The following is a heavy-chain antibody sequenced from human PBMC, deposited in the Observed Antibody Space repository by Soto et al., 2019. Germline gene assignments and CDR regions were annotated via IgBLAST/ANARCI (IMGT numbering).Heavy chain of an antibody. V-gene: IGHV4-4*07. CDR2: IYTSGST. Sequence: SLTCTVSGGSISSYYWSWIRQPAGKGLEWIGRIYTSGSTNYNPSLKSRVTMSVDTSKNQFSLKLSSVTAADTAVYYCARAAGYYDSSGYYRDEYAFDIWGQGTMVTVSS. D-gene: IGHD3-22*01. CDR1: GGSISSYY. J-gene: IGHJ3*02. CDR3: ARAAGYYDSSGYYRDEYAFDI.